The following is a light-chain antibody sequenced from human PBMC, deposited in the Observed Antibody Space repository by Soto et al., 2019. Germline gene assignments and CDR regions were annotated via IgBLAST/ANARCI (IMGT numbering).Light chain of an antibody. CDR1: SSDVGGYVY. J-gene: IGLJ1*01. CDR2: DVN. Sequence: QSALTQPRSVSGSAGQSVTISCTGTSSDVGGYVYVSWYQHHPGKAPKLMIYDVNERPSGVPDRFSGSKFDNTASLTISGLQAEDEADYYCCSYAGRFTYVFGTGTKVTVL. V-gene: IGLV2-11*01. CDR3: CSYAGRFTYV.